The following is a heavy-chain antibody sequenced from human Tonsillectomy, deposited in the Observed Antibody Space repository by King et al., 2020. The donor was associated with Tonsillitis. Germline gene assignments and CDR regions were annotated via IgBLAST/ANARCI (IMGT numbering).Heavy chain of an antibody. D-gene: IGHD3-3*01. Sequence: VQLVESGGGVVQPGRSRRLSCAASGFTFSSYGMHWVRQAPGKGLEWVAVISYDGSNKYYADSVKGRFTISRDNSKNTLYLKMNSLRAEDTAVYYWAKPLGYDFWSGYYPDAFDIWGQGKMVTVSS. J-gene: IGHJ3*02. CDR2: ISYDGSNK. CDR3: AKPLGYDFWSGYYPDAFDI. CDR1: GFTFSSYG. V-gene: IGHV3-30*18.